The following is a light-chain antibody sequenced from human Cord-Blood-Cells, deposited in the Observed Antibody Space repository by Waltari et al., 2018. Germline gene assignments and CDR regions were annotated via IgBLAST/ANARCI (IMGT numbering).Light chain of an antibody. V-gene: IGLV3-25*03. CDR3: QSADSSGTYVV. J-gene: IGLJ2*01. CDR2: KDS. CDR1: ALPKQF. Sequence: SYELTQPPSVSVSPGQTARITCSGDALPKQFAYWYQQKPAQAPVLVIYKDSERPSGIPERFSGSSSGTTVTLTISGVQEEDEADYYCQSADSSGTYVVFGGGTKLTVL.